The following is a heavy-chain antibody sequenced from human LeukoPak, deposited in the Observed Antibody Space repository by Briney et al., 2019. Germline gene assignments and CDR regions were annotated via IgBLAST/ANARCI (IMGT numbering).Heavy chain of an antibody. D-gene: IGHD5-24*01. Sequence: SVKVSCKASGYTFTSYGISWVRQAPGQGLEWMGGIIPIFGTANYAQKFQGRVTITADKSTSTAYMELSSLRSEDTAVYYCARIRDGYNDAYDLWGQGTVVTVPS. CDR2: IIPIFGTA. CDR1: GYTFTSYG. V-gene: IGHV1-69*06. J-gene: IGHJ3*01. CDR3: ARIRDGYNDAYDL.